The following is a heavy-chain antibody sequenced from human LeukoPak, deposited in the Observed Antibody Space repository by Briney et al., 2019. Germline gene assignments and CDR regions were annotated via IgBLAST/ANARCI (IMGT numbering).Heavy chain of an antibody. Sequence: ASVKVSCKASGYTFTGYYMHWVRQAPGQGLGWMGWINPNSGGTNYAQKFQGRVTMTRDTSISTAYMELSRLRSDDTAVYYCARDDGGQQLDDYWGQGTLVTVSS. CDR1: GYTFTGYY. D-gene: IGHD6-13*01. CDR3: ARDDGGQQLDDY. CDR2: INPNSGGT. J-gene: IGHJ4*02. V-gene: IGHV1-2*02.